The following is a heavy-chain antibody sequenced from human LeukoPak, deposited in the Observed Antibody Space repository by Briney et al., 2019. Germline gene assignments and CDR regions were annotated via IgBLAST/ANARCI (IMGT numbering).Heavy chain of an antibody. V-gene: IGHV1-69*13. CDR2: IIPIFGTA. CDR3: ARFPGVSRYSYREYYFDY. CDR1: GGTFSSYA. J-gene: IGHJ4*02. D-gene: IGHD5-18*01. Sequence: ASVKVSCKASGGTFSSYAISWVRQAPGQGLEWMGGIIPIFGTANYAQKFQGRVTITADESTSTAYMELSSLRSEDTAVYYCARFPGVSRYSYREYYFDYWGQGTLVTVSS.